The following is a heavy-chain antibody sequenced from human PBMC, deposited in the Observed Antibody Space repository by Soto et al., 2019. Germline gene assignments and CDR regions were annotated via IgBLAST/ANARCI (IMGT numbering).Heavy chain of an antibody. V-gene: IGHV4-30-4*01. CDR2: IYYSGST. CDR1: GGCMSSGDYY. CDR3: DRRQVVPAPTYGMDV. D-gene: IGHD2-2*01. Sequence: PLSLTCTVSGGCMSSGDYYWSWIRQPPGKGPEWIGYIYYSGSTYYNPSLKSRVTISVDTSKNQFSLKLSYVTAADTAVYYCDRRQVVPAPTYGMDVWGQGTTVTVSS. J-gene: IGHJ6*02.